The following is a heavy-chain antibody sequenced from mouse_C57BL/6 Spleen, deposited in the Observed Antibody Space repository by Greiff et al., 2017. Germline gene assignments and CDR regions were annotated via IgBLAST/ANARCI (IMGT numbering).Heavy chain of an antibody. D-gene: IGHD3-2*02. V-gene: IGHV1-53*01. CDR1: GYTFTSYW. CDR3: ASPGKDSSGYVGFAY. CDR2: INPSNGGT. Sequence: VQLQQPGTELVKPGASVKLSCKASGYTFTSYWMHWVKQRPGQGLEWIGNINPSNGGTNYNEKFKSKATLTVDKSSSTAYMQLSSLTSEDSAVYYCASPGKDSSGYVGFAYWGQGTLVTVSA. J-gene: IGHJ3*01.